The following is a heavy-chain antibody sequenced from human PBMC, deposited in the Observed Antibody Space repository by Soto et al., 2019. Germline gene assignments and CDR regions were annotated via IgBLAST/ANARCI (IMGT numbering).Heavy chain of an antibody. CDR2: IYWDDSK. J-gene: IGHJ4*02. D-gene: IGHD1-26*01. CDR3: DHVYGGRSLY. CDR1: GFSLTTDRVG. Sequence: QITLKESGPTLVKPTQTLTLTCTFSGFSLTTDRVGVGWIRQPPGEALEWLAVIYWDDSKTYRAFLESRLTITKDASNNHVALTMTSMDPLDTATYYCDHVYGGRSLYWGQGTLVTVSS. V-gene: IGHV2-5*02.